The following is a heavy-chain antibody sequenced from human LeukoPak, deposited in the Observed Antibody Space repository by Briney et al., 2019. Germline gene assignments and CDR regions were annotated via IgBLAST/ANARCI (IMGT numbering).Heavy chain of an antibody. CDR2: MNPNSGNT. CDR1: GYTFTSYD. CDR3: ARGRELWFGELSPMDV. V-gene: IGHV1-8*01. J-gene: IGHJ6*02. D-gene: IGHD3-10*01. Sequence: PGASVKVSCKASGYTFTSYDINWVRQATGQGLEWMGWMNPNSGNTGYAQKFQGRVTMTRNTSISTAYMELSSLRSEDTAMYYCARGRELWFGELSPMDVWGQGTTVTVSS.